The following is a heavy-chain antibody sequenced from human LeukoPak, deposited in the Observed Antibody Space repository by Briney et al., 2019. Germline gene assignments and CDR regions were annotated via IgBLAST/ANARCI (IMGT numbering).Heavy chain of an antibody. CDR1: GYTFTSYD. Sequence: ASVKVSGKPSGYTFTSYDMHWVRQAPGQRLEWMGWINAGNGNTKYSQKFQGRVTITRYTSASTGYMELSSLRSEDTAVYYCARDAGDTAIDYWGQGTLVTVSS. CDR3: ARDAGDTAIDY. V-gene: IGHV1-3*01. J-gene: IGHJ4*02. D-gene: IGHD5-18*01. CDR2: INAGNGNT.